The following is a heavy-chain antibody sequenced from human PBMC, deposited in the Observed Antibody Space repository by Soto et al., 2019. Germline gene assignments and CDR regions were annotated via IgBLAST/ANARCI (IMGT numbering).Heavy chain of an antibody. CDR2: IWYDGSNK. Sequence: GGSLRLSCAASGFTFSSYGMHWVRQAPGKGLEWVAVIWYDGSNKYYADSVKGRFTISRDNSKNTLYLQMNSLRAEDTAVYYCARDRLAAAGTPWFDPWGQGTLVTGS. CDR3: ARDRLAAAGTPWFDP. V-gene: IGHV3-33*01. CDR1: GFTFSSYG. D-gene: IGHD6-13*01. J-gene: IGHJ5*02.